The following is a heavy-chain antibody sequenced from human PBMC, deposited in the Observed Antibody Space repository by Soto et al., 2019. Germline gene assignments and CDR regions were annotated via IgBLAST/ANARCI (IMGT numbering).Heavy chain of an antibody. CDR1: GGTFSSYT. D-gene: IGHD6-13*01. CDR3: ARGSYSSSWYGRGSYYYYMDV. V-gene: IGHV1-69*02. CDR2: IIPILGIA. Sequence: VKVSCKASGGTFSSYTISWVRQAPGQGLEWMGRIIPILGIANYAQKFQGRVTITADKSTSTAYMELSSLRSEDTAVYYCARGSYSSSWYGRGSYYYYMDVWGKGTTVTVSS. J-gene: IGHJ6*03.